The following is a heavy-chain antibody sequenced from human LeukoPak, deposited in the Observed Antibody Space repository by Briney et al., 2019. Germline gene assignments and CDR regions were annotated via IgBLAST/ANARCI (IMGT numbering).Heavy chain of an antibody. Sequence: GGSLRLSCTASGFTFSSHNMNWVRQGPGKGLEWVSSISSGSSYIYYADSVQGRFTISRDNAKNSLYLQMSSLTAEDTAVYYCARDRQGFMSEWPNWFDPWGQGALVTVSS. CDR2: ISSGSSYI. D-gene: IGHD3-16*01. J-gene: IGHJ5*02. V-gene: IGHV3-21*01. CDR1: GFTFSSHN. CDR3: ARDRQGFMSEWPNWFDP.